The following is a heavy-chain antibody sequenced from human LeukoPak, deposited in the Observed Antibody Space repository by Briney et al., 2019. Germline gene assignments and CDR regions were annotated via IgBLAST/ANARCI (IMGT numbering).Heavy chain of an antibody. Sequence: GRSLRLSCAASGFTFSSYGMHWVRQAPGKGLEWVAVISYDGSNKYYADSVKGRFTISRDTSKNTLSLQMNSLRAEDTAVYFCARTAGDTAMVNPHFVYFDYWGQGTLVTVSS. V-gene: IGHV3-30*03. CDR1: GFTFSSYG. D-gene: IGHD5-18*01. CDR2: ISYDGSNK. J-gene: IGHJ4*02. CDR3: ARTAGDTAMVNPHFVYFDY.